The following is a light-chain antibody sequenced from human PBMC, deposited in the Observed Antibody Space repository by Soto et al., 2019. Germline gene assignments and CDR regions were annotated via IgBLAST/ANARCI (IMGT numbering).Light chain of an antibody. V-gene: IGKV1-5*03. Sequence: DIQMTQSPSTLSASVGDRVTITCRASQSISSWLAWYQQKPGKAPKLLIYNASTLARGVPSRFSGSGSGTEFTLTISSLQPDDFATYYCQQYKSYSWTFGQGTKVDIK. CDR3: QQYKSYSWT. CDR2: NAS. CDR1: QSISSW. J-gene: IGKJ1*01.